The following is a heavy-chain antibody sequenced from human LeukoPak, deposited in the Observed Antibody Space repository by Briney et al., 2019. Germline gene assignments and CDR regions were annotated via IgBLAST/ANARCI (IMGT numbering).Heavy chain of an antibody. CDR2: INHSGST. D-gene: IGHD3-22*01. Sequence: SETLSLTCAVYGGSFSGYYWSWIRQPPGKGLEWIGEINHSGSTNYNPSLKSRVTISVDTSKNQFSLKLSSVTAADTAVYYCARGQYYYDSSGYYHPTPATLDYWGQGTLVTVSS. CDR3: ARGQYYYDSSGYYHPTPATLDY. V-gene: IGHV4-34*01. J-gene: IGHJ4*02. CDR1: GGSFSGYY.